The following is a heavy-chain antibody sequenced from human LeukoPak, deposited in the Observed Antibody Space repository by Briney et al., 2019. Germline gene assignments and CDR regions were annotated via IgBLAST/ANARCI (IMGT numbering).Heavy chain of an antibody. CDR2: ISSSGSTI. Sequence: GGSLRLSCAASGFTFSSYEMNWVRQAPGKGLEWVSYISSSGSTIYYADSVKGRFTISRDNAKNSLYLQMNGLRAEDTAVYYCAKEAGEGYYYDSSGYPDAFDIWGQGTMVTVSS. D-gene: IGHD3-22*01. CDR1: GFTFSSYE. J-gene: IGHJ3*02. V-gene: IGHV3-48*03. CDR3: AKEAGEGYYYDSSGYPDAFDI.